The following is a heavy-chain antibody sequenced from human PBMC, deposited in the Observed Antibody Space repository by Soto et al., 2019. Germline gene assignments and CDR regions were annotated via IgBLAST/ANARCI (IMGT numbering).Heavy chain of an antibody. Sequence: HPVGSLRLSCEGPGFTFSDYGFHWVRQAPGKGLEWVAMISYDGSDRYYRDSVQGRFTISRDDSKNTVFLQMNSLRTEDTAMYYCARSTYCNGGSCSPQYSGPGTLVTAPQ. CDR3: ARSTYCNGGSCSPQY. CDR2: ISYDGSDR. J-gene: IGHJ4*02. D-gene: IGHD2-15*01. CDR1: GFTFSDYG. V-gene: IGHV3-30*03.